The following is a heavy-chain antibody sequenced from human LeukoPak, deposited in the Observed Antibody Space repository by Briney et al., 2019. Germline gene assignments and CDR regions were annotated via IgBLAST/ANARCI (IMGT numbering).Heavy chain of an antibody. J-gene: IGHJ3*02. V-gene: IGHV5-51*01. CDR2: IYPGDSDS. D-gene: IGHD4-23*01. CDR1: GYSFSNYW. CDR3: ARHRELTLVVIDAFDI. Sequence: GESLKISCKGSGYSFSNYWIGWVRQMPGKGLEWVGIIYPGDSDSRYSPSFQGQVTISVDKSISTAYLQWNSLKASDTATYYCARHRELTLVVIDAFDIWGQGTMVIVSS.